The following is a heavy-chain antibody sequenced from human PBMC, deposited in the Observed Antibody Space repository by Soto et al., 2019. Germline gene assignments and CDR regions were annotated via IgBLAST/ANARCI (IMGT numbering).Heavy chain of an antibody. CDR2: IMPTLSST. V-gene: IGHV1-69*01. Sequence: QVRLVQSGAEVKKPGSSVKVSCKTSGGTFWSSAISWVRQAPGQGLQWMGGIMPTLSSTHYAQRFQGRISITADESTSTAFLELSSLRSEDTATYYCARGTSDVVSLPAAMKEGFASGGQGTLVTVSS. D-gene: IGHD2-2*01. CDR1: GGTFWSSA. CDR3: ARGTSDVVSLPAAMKEGFAS. J-gene: IGHJ4*02.